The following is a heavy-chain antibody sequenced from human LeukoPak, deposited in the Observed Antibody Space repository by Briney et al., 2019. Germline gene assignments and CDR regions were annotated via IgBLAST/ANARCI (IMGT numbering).Heavy chain of an antibody. V-gene: IGHV4-4*09. J-gene: IGHJ4*02. CDR2: IYTSGST. Sequence: SETLSLTCTVSGGSISSYYWSWIRQPPGKGLEWIGYIYTSGSTNYNPSLKSRVTISVDTSKNQFSLKLSSVTAADTAVYYCARGRVDGSGYYYGFDYWGQGTLVTVSS. CDR1: GGSISSYY. CDR3: ARGRVDGSGYYYGFDY. D-gene: IGHD3-22*01.